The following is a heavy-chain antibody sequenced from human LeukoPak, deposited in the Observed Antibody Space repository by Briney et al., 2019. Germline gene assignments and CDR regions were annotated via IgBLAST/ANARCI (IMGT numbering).Heavy chain of an antibody. CDR1: GFTFSSYA. CDR2: ISGSGGST. D-gene: IGHD1-26*01. J-gene: IGHJ3*01. CDR3: AKDRSETYYLGAFDV. V-gene: IGHV3-23*01. Sequence: PGGSLRLSCAASGFTFSSYAMSWVRQAPGKGLEWVSGISGSGGSTYYADSVKGRFAISRDNSKNTMFLQMTSLRAEDTAVYYCAKDRSETYYLGAFDVWGQGTMVSVSS.